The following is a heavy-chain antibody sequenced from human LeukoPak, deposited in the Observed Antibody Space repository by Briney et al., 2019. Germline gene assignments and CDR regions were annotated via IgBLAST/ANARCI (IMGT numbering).Heavy chain of an antibody. CDR3: ARVIPYYFDY. CDR2: IYTSGST. J-gene: IGHJ4*02. Sequence: PSQTLSLTCTVSGGSISSGSYYWSWIRLPAGKGLEWIGRIYTSGSTNYNPSLKSRVTISVNTSKNQFSLKLSSVTAADTAVYYCARVIPYYFDYWGQGTLVTVSS. V-gene: IGHV4-61*02. CDR1: GGSISSGSYY. D-gene: IGHD3-16*02.